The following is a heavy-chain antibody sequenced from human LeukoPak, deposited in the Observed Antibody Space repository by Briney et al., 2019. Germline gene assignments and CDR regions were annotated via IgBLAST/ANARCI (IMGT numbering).Heavy chain of an antibody. V-gene: IGHV4-59*01. J-gene: IGHJ4*02. CDR2: IYYSGST. Sequence: PSETLSLTCTVSGGSISSYYWSWIRQPPGKGLEWIGYIYYSGSTNYNPSLKSRVTMSVDTAKNQFSLKLSSVPAAGTAVFYWARGSGSFFLFDYWGQGTLVTVSS. CDR3: ARGSGSFFLFDY. CDR1: GGSISSYY. D-gene: IGHD1-26*01.